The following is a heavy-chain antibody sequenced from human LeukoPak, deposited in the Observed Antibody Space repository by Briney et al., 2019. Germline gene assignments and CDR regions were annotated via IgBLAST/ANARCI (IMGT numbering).Heavy chain of an antibody. Sequence: GGSLRLSCAASGFTFSTYWMSWVRQAPGKGLEWVANIKQDGSEKYYVDSVKGRFTISRDNAKNSLYLQMNSLRAEDTAVYYCARERLVVASSYYYGMDVWGRGTTVTVSS. J-gene: IGHJ6*02. D-gene: IGHD2-2*01. CDR2: IKQDGSEK. CDR3: ARERLVVASSYYYGMDV. CDR1: GFTFSTYW. V-gene: IGHV3-7*01.